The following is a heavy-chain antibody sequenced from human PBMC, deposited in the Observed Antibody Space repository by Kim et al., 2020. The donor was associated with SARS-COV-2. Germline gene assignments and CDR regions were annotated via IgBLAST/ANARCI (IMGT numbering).Heavy chain of an antibody. Sequence: GGSLRLSCAGSGLTVSSTDLSWVRQAPGKGLEWVSVLHSDNSAYYADSVKGRFTISRDSSRNTLVLQMNSLRAEDTAIYYCRGGFHTFDVWGQGTTGT. CDR2: LHSDNSA. CDR1: GLTVSSTD. D-gene: IGHD3-16*01. CDR3: RGGFHTFDV. V-gene: IGHV3-53*01. J-gene: IGHJ3*01.